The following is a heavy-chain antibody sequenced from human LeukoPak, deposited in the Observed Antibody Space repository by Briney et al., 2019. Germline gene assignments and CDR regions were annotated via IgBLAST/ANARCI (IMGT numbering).Heavy chain of an antibody. D-gene: IGHD3-10*01. J-gene: IGHJ3*02. CDR3: ARGITMVRGNAFDI. CDR2: IYYSGST. Sequence: PPETLSLTCTVSGGSISSYYWSWIRQPPGKGLEWIGYIYYSGSTNYNPSLKSRVTISVDTSKNQFSLKLSSVTAADTAVYYCARGITMVRGNAFDIWGQGTMVTVSS. V-gene: IGHV4-59*01. CDR1: GGSISSYY.